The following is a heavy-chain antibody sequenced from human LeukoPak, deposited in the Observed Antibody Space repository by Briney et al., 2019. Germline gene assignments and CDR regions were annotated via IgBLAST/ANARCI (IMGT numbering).Heavy chain of an antibody. J-gene: IGHJ5*01. CDR1: GFTVSSNH. Sequence: GGSLRLSCAVSGFTVSSNHMSWVRQAPGKGLEWVSVIYNDGNTYYTDSVKGRFTISRDNSKNTIFLQMNSLRAADTAMYYCVKDPRDTYGTNWFVSWGQGTLLIVSS. CDR3: VKDPRDTYGTNWFVS. CDR2: IYNDGNT. V-gene: IGHV3-53*01. D-gene: IGHD2-21*01.